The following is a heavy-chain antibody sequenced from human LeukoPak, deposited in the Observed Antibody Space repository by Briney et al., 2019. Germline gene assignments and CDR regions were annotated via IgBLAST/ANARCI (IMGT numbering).Heavy chain of an antibody. D-gene: IGHD3-3*01. Sequence: GGTLRLSCAASGFTFSSYSMNWVRQAPGKGLEWVSAISGSGGSTYYADSVKGRFTISRDNSKNTLYLQMNSLRAEDTAVYYCAKDARITIFGVVRFGWFDPWGQGTLVTVSS. CDR1: GFTFSSYS. CDR3: AKDARITIFGVVRFGWFDP. CDR2: ISGSGGST. J-gene: IGHJ5*02. V-gene: IGHV3-23*01.